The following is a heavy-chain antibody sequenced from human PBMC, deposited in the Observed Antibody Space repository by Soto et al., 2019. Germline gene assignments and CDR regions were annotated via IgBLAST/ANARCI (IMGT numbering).Heavy chain of an antibody. CDR1: GYTFTSYG. J-gene: IGHJ4*02. CDR3: ARDPREWELLRGYFDY. CDR2: ICAYNGNT. D-gene: IGHD1-26*01. V-gene: IGHV1-18*04. Sequence: ASVKVSCKASGYTFTSYGISWVRQAPGQGLEWMGWICAYNGNTNYAQKLQGRVTMTTDTSTSTAYMELRSLRSDDTAVYYCARDPREWELLRGYFDYWGQGTLVTVSS.